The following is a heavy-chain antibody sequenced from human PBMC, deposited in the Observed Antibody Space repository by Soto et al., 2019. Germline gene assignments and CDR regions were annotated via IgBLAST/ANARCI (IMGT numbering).Heavy chain of an antibody. J-gene: IGHJ5*02. CDR1: GFTFDDYT. V-gene: IGHV3-43*01. D-gene: IGHD6-19*01. Sequence: PGGSLRLSCAASGFTFDDYTMHWVRQAPGKGLEWVSLISWDGGSTYYADSVKGRFTISRDNSKNSLYLQMNSLRTEDTALYYCGKGGYSSGWYCWFDPWGQGTVVTVSS. CDR3: GKGGYSSGWYCWFDP. CDR2: ISWDGGST.